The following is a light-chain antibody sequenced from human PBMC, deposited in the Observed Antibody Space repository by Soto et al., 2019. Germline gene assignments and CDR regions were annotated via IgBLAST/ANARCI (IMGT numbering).Light chain of an antibody. J-gene: IGLJ1*01. V-gene: IGLV1-40*01. CDR3: QSYGSSLSGSEV. Sequence: QLVLTQPPSVSGAPGQRVTISCTGSSSNIGAGYDVHWYQQLPGTAPKLLIYGNSNRPSGVPDRFSGSKSGTSASLAITGLQAEDEADYYCQSYGSSLSGSEVFGTGTKLTVL. CDR2: GNS. CDR1: SSNIGAGYD.